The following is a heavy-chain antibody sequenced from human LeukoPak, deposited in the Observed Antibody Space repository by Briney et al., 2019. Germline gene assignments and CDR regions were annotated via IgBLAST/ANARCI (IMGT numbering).Heavy chain of an antibody. CDR2: IYPRDGST. CDR3: ARDQEGFDY. J-gene: IGHJ4*02. Sequence: ASVKVSCKASGYTFTSNYIHWLRQAPGQGLEWMGMIYPRDGSTSYAQKFQGRVTVTRDTSTSTVHMELSGLRSEDTAVYYCARDQEGFDYWGQGTLVTVSS. V-gene: IGHV1-46*01. CDR1: GYTFTSNY.